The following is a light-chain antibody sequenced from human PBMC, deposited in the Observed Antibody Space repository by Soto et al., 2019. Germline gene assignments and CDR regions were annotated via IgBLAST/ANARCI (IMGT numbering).Light chain of an antibody. V-gene: IGLV4-69*01. J-gene: IGLJ3*02. CDR2: LNSDGSH. Sequence: QLVLTQSPSASASLGASVKLTCTPSSGHSSYSIAWHQQQPQKGPRYLMKLNSDGSHRKGDGIPDRFSGSSSGAERSLTISSLQSEDEADYYCQTWVSGIRVFGGGTKLTVL. CDR3: QTWVSGIRV. CDR1: SGHSSYS.